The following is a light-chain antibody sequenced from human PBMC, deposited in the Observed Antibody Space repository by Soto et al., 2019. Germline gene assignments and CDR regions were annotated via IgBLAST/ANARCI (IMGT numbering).Light chain of an antibody. CDR1: FSDIAVFNY. J-gene: IGLJ1*01. CDR3: NSYSSTNFYV. V-gene: IGLV2-14*01. CDR2: QVT. Sequence: QSALAQPASVSGSPGQSITISCTGSFSDIAVFNYVSWYQQYPGRAPKLRIYQVTSRASGVSHRFSGSKSGNTASLTISGLQPEDEAEYYCNSYSSTNFYVFGTGTKVTVL.